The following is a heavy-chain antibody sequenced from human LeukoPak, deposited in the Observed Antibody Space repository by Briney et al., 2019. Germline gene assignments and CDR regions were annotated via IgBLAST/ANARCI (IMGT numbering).Heavy chain of an antibody. CDR1: GYTFTSYD. J-gene: IGHJ4*02. D-gene: IGHD2-2*01. CDR2: MNPNSGNT. Sequence: ASVKVSCKASGYTFTSYDINWVRQATGQGLEWMGWMNPNSGNTGYAQKFQGRVTMTRNTSISTAYMELSSLRSEDTAVYYCARSKRKDIVVVPAALASWGQGTLVTVSS. V-gene: IGHV1-8*01. CDR3: ARSKRKDIVVVPAALAS.